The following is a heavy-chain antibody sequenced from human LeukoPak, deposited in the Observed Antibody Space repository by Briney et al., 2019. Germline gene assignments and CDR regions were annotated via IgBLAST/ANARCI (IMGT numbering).Heavy chain of an antibody. CDR3: ARGALGYCSSTSCYNFDY. CDR2: SYPGDSDT. CDR1: GSCFSSYW. D-gene: IGHD2-2*01. J-gene: IGHJ4*02. V-gene: IGHV5-51*01. Sequence: GASLKISCKGSGSCFSSYWIGWVRPMRGKVLEWMGISYPGDSDTSYSPSCQGQVTISAEKSDSTAYLQWSSLKSSDTAMYYCARGALGYCSSTSCYNFDYWGQGTLVTVSS.